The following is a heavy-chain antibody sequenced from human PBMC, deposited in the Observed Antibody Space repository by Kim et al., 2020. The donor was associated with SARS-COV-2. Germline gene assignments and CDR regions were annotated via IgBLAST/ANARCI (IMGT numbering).Heavy chain of an antibody. CDR2: ISYDGSNK. CDR3: ARRHDYSNQDYYGMDV. J-gene: IGHJ6*01. D-gene: IGHD4-4*01. Sequence: GGSLRLSCAASGFTFSSYAMHWVRQAPGKGLEWVAVISYDGSNKYYADSVKGRFTISRDNSKNTLYLQMNSLRAEDTAVYYCARRHDYSNQDYYGMDVWG. CDR1: GFTFSSYA. V-gene: IGHV3-30-3*01.